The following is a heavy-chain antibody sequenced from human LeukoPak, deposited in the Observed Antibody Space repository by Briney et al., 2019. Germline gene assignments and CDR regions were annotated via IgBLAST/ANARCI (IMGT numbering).Heavy chain of an antibody. Sequence: SETLSLTCTVSGGSINNYFWTWIRQPPGKGLEWIGYVYYSGSTNYNPSLRSRITMSVDTSKNQFSLKLSSVTAADTAVYYCARVPPGFSDWYSTYFDYWGQGTLVTVSS. CDR1: GGSINNYF. V-gene: IGHV4-59*01. J-gene: IGHJ4*02. CDR2: VYYSGST. D-gene: IGHD6-19*01. CDR3: ARVPPGFSDWYSTYFDY.